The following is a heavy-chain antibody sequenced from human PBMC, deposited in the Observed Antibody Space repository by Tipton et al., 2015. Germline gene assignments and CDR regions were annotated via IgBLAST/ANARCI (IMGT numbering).Heavy chain of an antibody. V-gene: IGHV3-30*01. D-gene: IGHD2-15*01. CDR2: ISYDGGDE. Sequence: QVQLVQSGGGVVQPGRSLRLSCAASGFTFSSSVMHWVRQAPGKGLEWVATISYDGGDEYYADSVKGRFTISRDNSKNTLFLQMNRLGAEVTAVYYCARDKVSEVEGSRVYYYYGMDVWGQETTVTVSS. CDR1: GFTFSSSV. J-gene: IGHJ6*02. CDR3: ARDKVSEVEGSRVYYYYGMDV.